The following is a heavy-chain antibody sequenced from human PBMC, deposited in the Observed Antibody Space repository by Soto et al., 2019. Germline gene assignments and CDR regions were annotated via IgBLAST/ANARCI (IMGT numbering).Heavy chain of an antibody. J-gene: IGHJ6*02. CDR3: ARGHCSSTSCYNYYYYGMDV. CDR2: IYYSGST. CDR1: GGSISSYY. D-gene: IGHD2-2*01. V-gene: IGHV4-59*01. Sequence: QVQLQESGPGLVKPSETLSLTCTVSGGSISSYYWSWIRQPPGKGLEWIGYIYYSGSTNYNPSLKSRVTISVDTSKNQFSLKLNSVTAADTAVYYCARGHCSSTSCYNYYYYGMDVWGQGTTVTVSS.